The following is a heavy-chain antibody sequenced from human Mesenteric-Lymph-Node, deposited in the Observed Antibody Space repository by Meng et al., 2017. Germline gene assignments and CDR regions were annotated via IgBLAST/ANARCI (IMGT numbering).Heavy chain of an antibody. CDR2: ISWNSGSI. D-gene: IGHD5-12*01. Sequence: SLKISCIVSGFTFDDYAMHWVRQTPGKGLEWVSSISWNSGSIEYADSVKGRFTISRDNAKNSLFLQMSSLRADDTALYYCAKEVRGYSGYALPYFDSWGQGALVTVSS. CDR1: GFTFDDYA. CDR3: AKEVRGYSGYALPYFDS. V-gene: IGHV3-9*01. J-gene: IGHJ4*02.